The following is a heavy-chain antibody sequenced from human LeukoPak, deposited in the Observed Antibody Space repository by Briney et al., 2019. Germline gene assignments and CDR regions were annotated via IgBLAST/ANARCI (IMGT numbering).Heavy chain of an antibody. CDR3: ARGQVFLDF. CDR2: IYYRGST. Sequence: PSETLSLTCTVSGGSISSYYWSWIRQPPGKGLEWIGYIYYRGSTNYNPSLKSRVTISVDTSKNQFSLKLSSVTAADTAVYYCARGQVFLDFWGQGTLVTVSS. J-gene: IGHJ4*02. V-gene: IGHV4-59*12. CDR1: GGSISSYY.